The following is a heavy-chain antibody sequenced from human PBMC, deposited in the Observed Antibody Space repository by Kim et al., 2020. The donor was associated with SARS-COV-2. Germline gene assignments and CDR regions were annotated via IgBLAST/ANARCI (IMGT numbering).Heavy chain of an antibody. J-gene: IGHJ6*02. D-gene: IGHD6-13*01. Sequence: GGSLRLSCAASGFTFSTYSMDWVRQAPGKGLEWVSSISSSSSYIYYGDSVKGRFTISRDNAKNSLYLQMNSLRAEDTAVYYCARDRREYSSSGGHYYYYYGMDVWGQGTTVTASS. CDR2: ISSSSSYI. CDR3: ARDRREYSSSGGHYYYYYGMDV. V-gene: IGHV3-21*01. CDR1: GFTFSTYS.